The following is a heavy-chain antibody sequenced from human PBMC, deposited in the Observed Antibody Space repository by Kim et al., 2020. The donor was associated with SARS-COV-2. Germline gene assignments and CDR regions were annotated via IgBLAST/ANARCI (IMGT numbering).Heavy chain of an antibody. V-gene: IGHV1-3*01. J-gene: IGHJ6*02. CDR1: GYTFTSYA. Sequence: ASVKVSCKASGYTFTSYAMHWVRQAPGQRLEWMGWINAGNGNTKYSQKFQGRVTITRDTSASTAYMELSSLRSEDTAVYYCAREKDGDPFYYYGMDVWGQGTTVTVSS. D-gene: IGHD4-17*01. CDR3: AREKDGDPFYYYGMDV. CDR2: INAGNGNT.